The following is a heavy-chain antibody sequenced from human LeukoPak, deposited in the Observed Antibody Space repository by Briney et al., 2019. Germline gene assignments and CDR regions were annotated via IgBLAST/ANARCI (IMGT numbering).Heavy chain of an antibody. D-gene: IGHD3-22*01. CDR1: GFTFSSYA. CDR3: ARGGRRDSSGSLFDY. Sequence: GRSLRLSCAASGFTFSSYAMHWVRQAPGKGLEWVAVISYDGSNKYYAGSVKGRFTISRDNSKNTLYLQMNSLRAEDTAVYYCARGGRRDSSGSLFDYWGQGTLVTVSS. V-gene: IGHV3-30*04. CDR2: ISYDGSNK. J-gene: IGHJ4*02.